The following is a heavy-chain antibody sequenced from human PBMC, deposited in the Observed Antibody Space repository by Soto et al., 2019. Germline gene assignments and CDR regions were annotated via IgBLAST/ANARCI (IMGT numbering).Heavy chain of an antibody. Sequence: SVKVACKASGFTFTSSAVQWVRQARGQRLEWIGWIVVGSGNTNYAQKLQERVTITRDMSTSTAYMELSSLRSEDTAVYYCAADRPFWSGYYERYYYYGMDVWGQGTTVTVSS. D-gene: IGHD3-3*01. J-gene: IGHJ6*02. V-gene: IGHV1-58*01. CDR3: AADRPFWSGYYERYYYYGMDV. CDR1: GFTFTSSA. CDR2: IVVGSGNT.